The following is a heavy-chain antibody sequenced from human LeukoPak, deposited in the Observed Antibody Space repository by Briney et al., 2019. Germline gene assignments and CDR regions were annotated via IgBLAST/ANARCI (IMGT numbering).Heavy chain of an antibody. V-gene: IGHV3-48*03. D-gene: IGHD3-10*01. Sequence: GGSLRLSCAASGFTFGTYEMNWVRQAPGKGLEWVSYISISGSTIYYADSVKGRFTISRDNAKNSLYLQMNSLRAEDTAVYYCAKTAGYYGSGSYYPPLYYYYYYMDVWGKGTTVTISS. CDR1: GFTFGTYE. J-gene: IGHJ6*03. CDR3: AKTAGYYGSGSYYPPLYYYYYYMDV. CDR2: ISISGSTI.